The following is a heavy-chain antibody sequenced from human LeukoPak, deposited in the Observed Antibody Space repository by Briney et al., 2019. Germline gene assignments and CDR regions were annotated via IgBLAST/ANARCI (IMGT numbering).Heavy chain of an antibody. Sequence: PGGSLRLSCAASGFTFSTNAMNWVRQAPGKGLEWVSGIGSDGRAFYTDSVKGRFTISRDNSKNTLYLQMNRLRAEDTAVYYCAKYCGGGCYPPIDYYYYYYTDVWGKGTTVTVSS. D-gene: IGHD2-21*02. CDR3: AKYCGGGCYPPIDYYYYYYTDV. J-gene: IGHJ6*03. CDR1: GFTFSTNA. V-gene: IGHV3-23*01. CDR2: IGSDGRA.